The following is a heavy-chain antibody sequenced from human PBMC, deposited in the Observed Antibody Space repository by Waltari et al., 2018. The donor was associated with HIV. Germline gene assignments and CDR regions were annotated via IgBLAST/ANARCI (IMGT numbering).Heavy chain of an antibody. CDR1: GVTFSSYG. J-gene: IGHJ4*02. V-gene: IGHV3-30*18. CDR3: AKDRQKIGYYDILTGYLDY. D-gene: IGHD3-9*01. Sequence: QVQLVESGGGVVQPRMSLRLSCAASGVTFSSYGMHWVRQGPGKGREWVEVISYYGSNKYYADSVKGRFAISRDNSKNTLYLQMNSLRAEDTAVYYCAKDRQKIGYYDILTGYLDYWGQGTLVTVSS. CDR2: ISYYGSNK.